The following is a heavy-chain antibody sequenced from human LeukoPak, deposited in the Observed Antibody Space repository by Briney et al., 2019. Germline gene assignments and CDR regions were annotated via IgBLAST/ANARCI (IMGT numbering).Heavy chain of an antibody. J-gene: IGHJ6*04. Sequence: PGGSLTLSCAASGFTFSNAWMSWLRQAPGKGREWVGRIKSKTDGGTTDYAAPVKGRFTISRDESKNTLYLQMNSLKTEDTAVYYCTTDDIVVVPAAIGYYYYGMDVWGKGTTVTVSS. CDR1: GFTFSNAW. D-gene: IGHD2-2*01. V-gene: IGHV3-15*01. CDR3: TTDDIVVVPAAIGYYYYGMDV. CDR2: IKSKTDGGTT.